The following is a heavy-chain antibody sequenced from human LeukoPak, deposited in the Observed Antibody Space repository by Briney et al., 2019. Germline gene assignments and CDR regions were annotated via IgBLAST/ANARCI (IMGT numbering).Heavy chain of an antibody. CDR2: IAIDGSHT. Sequence: PGGSLRLSRAPSGFTFSIYFMQLGRQAPGEGLEWVADIAIDGSHTFYVESVKVRFTTSRDNSKNTLYLQMNSLRAEDTAVSFCARERQDTILHSGAFDIWGQGTMVTVSS. CDR3: ARERQDTILHSGAFDI. CDR1: GFTFSIYF. D-gene: IGHD2-21*01. J-gene: IGHJ3*02. V-gene: IGHV3-30-3*01.